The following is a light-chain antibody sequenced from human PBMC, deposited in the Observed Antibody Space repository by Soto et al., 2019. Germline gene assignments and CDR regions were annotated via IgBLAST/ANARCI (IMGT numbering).Light chain of an antibody. CDR2: EVS. Sequence: QSVLTQHASVSGSPGQSITISCTGSSSDVGGYNYVSWYQQHPGKAPKLIIYEVSNRPSGVSNRFSGSKPGNTASLTISGLQAEDEADYYCSSYTSSSTPVVFGTGTKVTVL. J-gene: IGLJ1*01. CDR1: SSDVGGYNY. CDR3: SSYTSSSTPVV. V-gene: IGLV2-14*01.